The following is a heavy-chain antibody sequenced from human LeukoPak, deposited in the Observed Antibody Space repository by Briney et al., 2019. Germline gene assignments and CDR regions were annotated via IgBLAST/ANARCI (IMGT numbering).Heavy chain of an antibody. V-gene: IGHV4-38-2*02. CDR1: GYSISSDYY. Sequence: SETLFLTCNVFGYSISSDYYWGWIRQPPGKGLEWTATIYHDGSTYYNPSLKGRVIISLDTSKNQFSLKLTYVTAADTAVYYCARLGVIGRTFDYWGQGTLVTVSS. J-gene: IGHJ4*02. D-gene: IGHD1-14*01. CDR3: ARLGVIGRTFDY. CDR2: IYHDGST.